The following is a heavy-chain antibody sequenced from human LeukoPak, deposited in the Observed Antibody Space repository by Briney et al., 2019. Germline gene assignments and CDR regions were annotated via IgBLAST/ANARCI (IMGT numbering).Heavy chain of an antibody. Sequence: SETLTLTCAVYGGSFSGYYWSWIRQPPGKGLEWIGEINHSGSTIYNASLKSRVTISVDTSKNQFSLKVNSVTAADTAVYFCARYRGIVGATDAFDIWGQGTMVTVSS. V-gene: IGHV4-34*01. J-gene: IGHJ3*02. D-gene: IGHD1-26*01. CDR3: ARYRGIVGATDAFDI. CDR1: GGSFSGYY. CDR2: INHSGST.